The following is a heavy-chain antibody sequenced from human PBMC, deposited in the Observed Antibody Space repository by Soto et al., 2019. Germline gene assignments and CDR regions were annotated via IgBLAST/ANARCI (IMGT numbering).Heavy chain of an antibody. J-gene: IGHJ4*02. D-gene: IGHD4-4*01. V-gene: IGHV3-11*01. CDR1: GLTFSDYY. CDR3: ARDPAFNYVLDY. Sequence: LRLSCAASGLTFSDYYMSWIRQAPGKGLEWVSYISSSGSTTYYADSVKGRFTISRDNAKNSLYLQMNSLRAEDTAVYYCARDPAFNYVLDYWGQGTLVTVSS. CDR2: ISSSGSTT.